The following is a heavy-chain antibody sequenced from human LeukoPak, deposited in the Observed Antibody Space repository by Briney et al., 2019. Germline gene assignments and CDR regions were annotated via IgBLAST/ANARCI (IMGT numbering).Heavy chain of an antibody. CDR2: IKNDESEI. J-gene: IGHJ6*02. Sequence: PGGSRRLSCVTSEFTFTNYWMHWVRQAPGKGLVWISRIKNDESEITYADSVKGRFTISRDNAKNTLYLQMSSLRAEDTAVYYCARAGYSSVPYHYAMDVWGQGATVTVSS. D-gene: IGHD6-19*01. V-gene: IGHV3-74*01. CDR1: EFTFTNYW. CDR3: ARAGYSSVPYHYAMDV.